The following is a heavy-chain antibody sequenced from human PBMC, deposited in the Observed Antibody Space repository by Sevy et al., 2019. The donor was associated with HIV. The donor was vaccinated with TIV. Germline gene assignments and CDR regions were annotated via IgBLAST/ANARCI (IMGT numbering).Heavy chain of an antibody. CDR1: GFNFRIFA. Sequence: GGSLRLSCAASGFNFRIFAMSWVRQAPGKGLERVSGISGTAINTYHADSVKGRFTISRDISTNTLYLEMNSLRAEDTAVYYCAKEVGHPTGYFDYWGQGTLVTVSS. D-gene: IGHD1-26*01. CDR3: AKEVGHPTGYFDY. J-gene: IGHJ4*02. CDR2: ISGTAINT. V-gene: IGHV3-23*01.